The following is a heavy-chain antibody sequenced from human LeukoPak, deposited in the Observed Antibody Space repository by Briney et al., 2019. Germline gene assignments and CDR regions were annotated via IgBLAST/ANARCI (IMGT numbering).Heavy chain of an antibody. J-gene: IGHJ1*01. Sequence: GGSLRLSCVASGFTYRRYSMNWVRQAPGKGLEWVSTISSGSDYIYHADSVRGRFTISRDNARNSLYLQMNSLRAEDTAVYYCAKGGIAAAGTGYFQHWGQGTLVTVSS. CDR3: AKGGIAAAGTGYFQH. D-gene: IGHD6-13*01. CDR2: ISSGSDYI. V-gene: IGHV3-21*04. CDR1: GFTYRRYS.